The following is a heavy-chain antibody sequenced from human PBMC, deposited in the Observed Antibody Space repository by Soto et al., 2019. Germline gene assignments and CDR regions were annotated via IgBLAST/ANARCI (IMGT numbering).Heavy chain of an antibody. CDR1: GGTFSSYA. V-gene: IGHV1-69*12. CDR2: IIPIFGTA. CDR3: ARAISTYYYDSSGYYDY. Sequence: QVQLVQSGAAVKKPGSSVKVSCKASGGTFSSYAISWVRQAPGQGLEWMGGIIPIFGTANYAQKFQGRVTITADESTSTAYMEMRSLRSEDTAVYYCARAISTYYYDSSGYYDYWGQGTLVTVSS. D-gene: IGHD3-22*01. J-gene: IGHJ4*02.